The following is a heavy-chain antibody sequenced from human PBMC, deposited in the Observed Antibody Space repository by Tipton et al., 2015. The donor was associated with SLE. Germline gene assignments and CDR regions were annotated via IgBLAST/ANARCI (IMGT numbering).Heavy chain of an antibody. D-gene: IGHD4-17*01. CDR1: GGSITTYY. V-gene: IGHV4-59*12. CDR2: VHASGST. CDR3: ARGSDGEYVRYFDV. Sequence: PGLVKPSETLSLTCTVSGGSITTYYWSWIRQPPGKGLEWIGYVHASGSTNYNPSLRSRVTMSIDASQNRVSLRLKSVSAADTAVYYCARGSDGEYVRYFDVWGPGTLVTVSS. J-gene: IGHJ2*01.